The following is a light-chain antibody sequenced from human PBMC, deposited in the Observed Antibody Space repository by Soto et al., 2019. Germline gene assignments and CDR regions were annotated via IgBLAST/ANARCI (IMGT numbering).Light chain of an antibody. CDR1: SGHSNYA. J-gene: IGLJ2*01. CDR2: LNGDGSH. Sequence: QLVLTQSPSASASLGASVKLTCTLSSGHSNYAIAWHQQQSEKGPRYLMKLNGDGSHSKGDGIPDRFSGSSSGAERYLTIXXXXXXXXADYYCQTWGSGIVVFGGGTKL. V-gene: IGLV4-69*01. CDR3: QTWGSGIVV.